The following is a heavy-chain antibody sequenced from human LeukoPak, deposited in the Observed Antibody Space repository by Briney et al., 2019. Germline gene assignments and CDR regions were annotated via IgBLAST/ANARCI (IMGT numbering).Heavy chain of an antibody. J-gene: IGHJ4*02. CDR1: GFTFSSYW. CDR3: AKDGSGRFDY. Sequence: GGSLRLSCAASGFTFSSYWMHWVRQAPGKGLEWVSAISGSGGSTYYADSVKGRFTISRDNSKNTLYLQMNSLRAEDTAVYYCAKDGSGRFDYWGQGTLVTVSS. D-gene: IGHD3-10*01. V-gene: IGHV3-23*01. CDR2: ISGSGGST.